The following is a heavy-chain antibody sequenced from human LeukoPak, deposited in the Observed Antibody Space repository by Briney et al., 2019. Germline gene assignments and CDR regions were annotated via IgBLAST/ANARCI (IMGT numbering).Heavy chain of an antibody. J-gene: IGHJ4*02. D-gene: IGHD3-10*01. CDR1: GFTFSTYW. Sequence: GGSLTLSCAASGFTFSTYWMHWVRQAPGKGLVWVSRINRDGSSTSYADSVKGRFTISKDNAQNSLYLQMNSPRVEDTAVYYCARDDGARTIDYWGQGTHVSVSA. CDR3: ARDDGARTIDY. CDR2: INRDGSST. V-gene: IGHV3-74*01.